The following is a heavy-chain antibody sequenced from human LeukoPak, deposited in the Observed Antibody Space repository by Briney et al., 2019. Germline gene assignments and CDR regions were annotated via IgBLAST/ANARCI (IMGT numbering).Heavy chain of an antibody. V-gene: IGHV3-64D*09. CDR1: GFTFSSYS. CDR3: VKNSGSYYHFDY. J-gene: IGHJ4*02. CDR2: ISSSGGTT. D-gene: IGHD1-26*01. Sequence: PGGSLRLSCSASGFTFSSYSMHWVRQAPGKGLEYVSAISSSGGTTYYADSVKGSFTISRDNSKSTLYLQMSSLRTVDTAVYYCVKNSGSYYHFDYWGQGTLVTVSS.